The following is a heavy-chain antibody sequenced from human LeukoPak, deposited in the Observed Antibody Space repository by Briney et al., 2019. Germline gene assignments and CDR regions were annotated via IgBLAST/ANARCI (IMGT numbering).Heavy chain of an antibody. CDR2: VYYNGIT. Sequence: SETLSLTCTVSGVSISSYFWSWTRQPPGKGLEWFGYVYYNGITNYNPSLKSGVSISLDTSKNQFSLNLNSVTAADTAVYYCARGAPGGNDYGDYWGQGTLVTVSS. V-gene: IGHV4-59*01. CDR3: ARGAPGGNDYGDY. CDR1: GVSISSYF. J-gene: IGHJ4*02.